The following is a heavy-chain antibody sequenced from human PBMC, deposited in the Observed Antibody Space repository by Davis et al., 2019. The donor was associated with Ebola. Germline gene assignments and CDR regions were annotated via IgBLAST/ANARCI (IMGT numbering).Heavy chain of an antibody. CDR2: ISSSSSTI. Sequence: GESLKISCAASGFTFSSYSMNWVRQAPGKGLEWVSSISSSSSTIYYADSVKGRFTISRDNAKNSLYLQMNSLRDEDTAVYYCARAKGYSYGYYYYGMDVWGQGTTVTVSS. CDR1: GFTFSSYS. V-gene: IGHV3-48*02. D-gene: IGHD5-18*01. J-gene: IGHJ6*02. CDR3: ARAKGYSYGYYYYGMDV.